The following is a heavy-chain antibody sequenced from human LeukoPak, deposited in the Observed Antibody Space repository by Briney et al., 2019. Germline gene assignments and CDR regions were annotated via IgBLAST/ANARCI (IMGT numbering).Heavy chain of an antibody. CDR1: GYSFTSYW. V-gene: IGHV5-51*01. Sequence: GESLKISCKGSGYSFTSYWFGWVRQIPGKGLEGVGIFFPGVSDTRYSPSFQGQVTISAAKSISTDYLQWSSLKASETAMYYCARRESSSSSEFDYWGQGTLVTVSS. D-gene: IGHD6-6*01. CDR2: FFPGVSDT. CDR3: ARRESSSSSEFDY. J-gene: IGHJ4*02.